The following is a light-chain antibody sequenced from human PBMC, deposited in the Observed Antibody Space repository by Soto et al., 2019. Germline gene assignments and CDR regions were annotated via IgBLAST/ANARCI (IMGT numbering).Light chain of an antibody. V-gene: IGKV1D-16*01. Sequence: DVQMTQSPSSLSASVGDRVTITCRASQASNSYLAWYQQKPGNAPKSLIYAASSLQTGGPSTFSVSESGTDFTLTISNLQPEDSETDYCQQDNLYRLTFGGGTKVEIK. CDR2: AAS. CDR1: QASNSY. CDR3: QQDNLYRLT. J-gene: IGKJ4*01.